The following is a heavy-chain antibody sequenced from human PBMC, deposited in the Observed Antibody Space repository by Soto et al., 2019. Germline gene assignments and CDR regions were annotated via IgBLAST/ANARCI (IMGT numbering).Heavy chain of an antibody. V-gene: IGHV3-48*02. CDR3: ATEGPNGYITYYIET. Sequence: RGSLVVSCSSSDFSLSSSGMVWVRQAPGKGLEWISYISGSHSAIYYADSVKGRFTMSRDNSKNSLFLQMNSLRDEDRAVYYCATEGPNGYITYYIETWGQGVPVTVSS. CDR2: ISGSHSAI. J-gene: IGHJ4*02. D-gene: IGHD5-12*01. CDR1: DFSLSSSG.